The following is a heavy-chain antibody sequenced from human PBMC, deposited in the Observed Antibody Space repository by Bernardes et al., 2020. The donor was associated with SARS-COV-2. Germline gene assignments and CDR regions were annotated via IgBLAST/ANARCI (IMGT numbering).Heavy chain of an antibody. V-gene: IGHV3-53*01. CDR2: IYSDGST. Sequence: GGSLRLSCAASGFTVSSNYMKWVRQAPGKGLEWVSLIYSDGSTYYADSVKGRFTISRDNSKNTVYLQMNSLRAEDTAMYSCARGISGGSCCHFDSWGQGTLVTVSS. J-gene: IGHJ4*02. CDR3: ARGISGGSCCHFDS. CDR1: GFTVSSNY. D-gene: IGHD2-15*01.